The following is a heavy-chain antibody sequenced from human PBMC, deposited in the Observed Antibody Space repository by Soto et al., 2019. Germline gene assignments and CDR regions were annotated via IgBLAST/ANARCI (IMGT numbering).Heavy chain of an antibody. CDR2: ISGSGGST. D-gene: IGHD3-22*01. Sequence: SREASGLTISSYVMSWVRQTPGKGLEWVSAISGSGGSTYYADSVKGRFTISRDNSKNTLYLQMNSLRAEDTAVYYCAKGPYNRSGYYPYGNFDYCGEGTLVTVSS. J-gene: IGHJ4*02. CDR3: AKGPYNRSGYYPYGNFDY. V-gene: IGHV3-23*01. CDR1: GLTISSYV.